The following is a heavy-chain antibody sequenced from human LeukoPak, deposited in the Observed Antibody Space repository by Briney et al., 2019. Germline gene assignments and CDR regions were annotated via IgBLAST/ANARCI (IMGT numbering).Heavy chain of an antibody. CDR3: ARGPDIFTAFSPDF. CDR2: ISNSGTYI. J-gene: IGHJ4*02. Sequence: PGGSLRLSCAASGFTFSTYSMNWVRQAPGKGLEWVSSISNSGTYIYYADSVKGRLTLSRDNAKNSLYLQMDSLRAEDTAVYYCARGPDIFTAFSPDFWGQGTLVTVSS. CDR1: GFTFSTYS. V-gene: IGHV3-21*01. D-gene: IGHD3-9*01.